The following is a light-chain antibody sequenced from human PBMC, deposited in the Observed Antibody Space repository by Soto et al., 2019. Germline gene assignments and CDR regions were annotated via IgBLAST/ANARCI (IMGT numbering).Light chain of an antibody. Sequence: QPVLTQPASLSGSPGQSITISCTGTSSDIGAYDYVSWFQQHPGKAPKLMISEVNNRPSGVSNRYSGSKSGNSASLTISGLQADDEADYYCCSLTTSHTYVFGSGTKLTVL. CDR2: EVN. CDR3: CSLTTSHTYV. CDR1: SSDIGAYDY. V-gene: IGLV2-14*01. J-gene: IGLJ1*01.